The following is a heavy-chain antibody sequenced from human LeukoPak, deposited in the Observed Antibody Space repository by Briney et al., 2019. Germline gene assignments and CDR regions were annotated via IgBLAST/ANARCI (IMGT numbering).Heavy chain of an antibody. CDR3: ATLRDLWYFDL. V-gene: IGHV1-69*05. Sequence: ASVKVSCKASGYTFTGYYMHWVRQAPGQGLEWMGRIIPIFGTANYAQKFQGRVTITTDESTSTAYMELSSLRSEDTAVYYCATLRDLWYFDLWGRGTLVTVSS. J-gene: IGHJ2*01. CDR2: IIPIFGTA. CDR1: GYTFTGYY.